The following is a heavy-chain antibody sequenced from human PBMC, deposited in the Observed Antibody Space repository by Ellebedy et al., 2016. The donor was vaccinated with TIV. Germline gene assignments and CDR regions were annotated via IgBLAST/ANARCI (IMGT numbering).Heavy chain of an antibody. Sequence: GGSLRLSCAASGFSFSTYWMHWVREAPGKGLMWISRISPDGGSVRYADSVKGRFTISRDNSKNTLYLQMNSLRAEDTAVYYCAKTRPNTWIQGDYWGQGSLVTVSS. CDR2: ISPDGGSV. D-gene: IGHD5-18*01. J-gene: IGHJ4*02. CDR3: AKTRPNTWIQGDY. CDR1: GFSFSTYW. V-gene: IGHV3-74*01.